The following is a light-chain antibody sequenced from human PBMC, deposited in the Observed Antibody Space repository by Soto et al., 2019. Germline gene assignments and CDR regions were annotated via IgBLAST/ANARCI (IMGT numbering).Light chain of an antibody. CDR3: QQYGSSPWT. CDR1: QSVSSSY. Sequence: EIVLTQSPGTLSLSPGERATLSCRASQSVSSSYLAWYQQKPGQAPRLLIYGASGRATGIPDRFSGSGSGPDFTLTISRLEPEEFAVYYCQQYGSSPWTFGQGTKVEIK. V-gene: IGKV3-20*01. J-gene: IGKJ1*01. CDR2: GAS.